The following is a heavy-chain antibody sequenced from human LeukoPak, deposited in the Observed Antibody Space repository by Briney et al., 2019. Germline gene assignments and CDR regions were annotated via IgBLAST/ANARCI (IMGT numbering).Heavy chain of an antibody. J-gene: IGHJ4*02. CDR1: RFTFSGHW. D-gene: IGHD1-14*01. CDR3: TRDRSRAEDD. V-gene: IGHV3-7*01. CDR2: INQGGSDK. Sequence: GGSLRLSCAASRFTFSGHWMSWVRQAPGKGLEWVANINQGGSDKYYVDSVKGRFTISRDNANNLLYLQMNSLRGEDTAVYYCTRDRSRAEDDWGQGTLVTVSS.